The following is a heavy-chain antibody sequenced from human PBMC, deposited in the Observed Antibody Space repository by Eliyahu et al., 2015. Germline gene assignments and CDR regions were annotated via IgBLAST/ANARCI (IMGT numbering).Heavy chain of an antibody. CDR3: ARASTVAVLYAGPFDM. Sequence: EVQLVQSGAEVKKPGESXKISCKGSGYSFTXYWIGWVRQMPGKGLEWMGIFXPGDSDTRYSPSFQGQVTISADRSISTAHLQWSSLKASDTAMYYCARASTVAVLYAGPFDMWGQGTMVTVSS. V-gene: IGHV5-51*01. J-gene: IGHJ3*02. CDR1: GYSFTXYW. D-gene: IGHD2-8*02. CDR2: FXPGDSDT.